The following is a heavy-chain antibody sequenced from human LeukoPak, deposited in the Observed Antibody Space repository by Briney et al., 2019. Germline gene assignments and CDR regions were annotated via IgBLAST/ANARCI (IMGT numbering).Heavy chain of an antibody. D-gene: IGHD4-23*01. CDR2: INSGRTTI. CDR1: GFTFSDYY. Sequence: GGSLRLSCAAFGFTFSDYYISWIRQAPGKGLEWISYINSGRTTIYYADSVKGRFTISRDNAKNSLYLQMNSLGAEDTAVYYCARGRSMTTVITGSYPVDHWGQGTLVTVSS. V-gene: IGHV3-11*01. CDR3: ARGRSMTTVITGSYPVDH. J-gene: IGHJ4*02.